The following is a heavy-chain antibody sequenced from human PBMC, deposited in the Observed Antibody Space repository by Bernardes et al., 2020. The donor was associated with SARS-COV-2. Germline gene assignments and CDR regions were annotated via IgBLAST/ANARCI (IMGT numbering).Heavy chain of an antibody. V-gene: IGHV4-39*01. CDR2: IFYSGNT. Sequence: SETLSLTCTVSGGSIRSSDYYWGWIRQPTGKGLEWIGLIFYSGNTYYNPSLKSRVTISVDTSKNQFSLKLNSVTAADTAVYFCARQELHPLGYFYGFDVWGRGTTVTVSS. J-gene: IGHJ6*02. CDR3: ARQELHPLGYFYGFDV. D-gene: IGHD1-26*01. CDR1: GGSIRSSDYY.